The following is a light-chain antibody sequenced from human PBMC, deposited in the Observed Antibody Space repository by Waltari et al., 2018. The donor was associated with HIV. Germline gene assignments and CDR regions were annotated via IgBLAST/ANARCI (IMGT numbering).Light chain of an antibody. J-gene: IGKJ1*01. Sequence: EIVLTQSPDTLPLSPGEGGTLPCRASQTIDRRSLAWYQQRPGQAPRLLISGASNRATGIPDRFSGSGSGTSFTLTISRLEPEDFAVYFCQQYATSPRTFGQGTKVDIK. CDR3: QQYATSPRT. CDR1: QTIDRRS. CDR2: GAS. V-gene: IGKV3-20*01.